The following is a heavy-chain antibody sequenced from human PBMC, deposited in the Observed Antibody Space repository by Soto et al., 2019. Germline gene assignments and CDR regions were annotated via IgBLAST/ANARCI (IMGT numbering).Heavy chain of an antibody. CDR1: GFTFSSYS. Sequence: GGSLRLSCAASGFTFSSYSMNWVRQAPGKGLEWVSSISSSSSYIYYADSVKGRFTISRDNAKNSLYLRMNSLRAEDTAVYYCARDSRIAANGYYYYGMDVWGQGTTVTVSS. V-gene: IGHV3-21*01. CDR2: ISSSSSYI. D-gene: IGHD6-13*01. CDR3: ARDSRIAANGYYYYGMDV. J-gene: IGHJ6*02.